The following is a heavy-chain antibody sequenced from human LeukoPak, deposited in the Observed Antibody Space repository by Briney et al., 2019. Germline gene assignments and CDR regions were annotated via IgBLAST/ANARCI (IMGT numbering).Heavy chain of an antibody. Sequence: SETLSLTCTVSGGSISSYYWSWIRQPAGKGLEWIGRIYTSGSTNYNPSLKSRVTISVDTSKNQFSLKLSSVTAADTAVYYCAREEYYYDSSGYYCWFDPWGQGTLVTVSS. CDR1: GGSISSYY. J-gene: IGHJ5*02. CDR3: AREEYYYDSSGYYCWFDP. CDR2: IYTSGST. V-gene: IGHV4-4*07. D-gene: IGHD3-22*01.